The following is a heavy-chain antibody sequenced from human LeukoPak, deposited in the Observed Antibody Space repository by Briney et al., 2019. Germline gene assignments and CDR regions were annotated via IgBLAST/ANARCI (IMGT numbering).Heavy chain of an antibody. CDR3: AIDQAYSSSWYGYYYYYYYMDV. Sequence: GGSLRLSCAASGFTFSSYGMHWVRQAPGKGLEWVAFIRYDGSNKYYADSVKGRFTISRDNSKNTLYLQMNSLRAEDTAVYYCAIDQAYSSSWYGYYYYYYYMDVWGKGTTVTVSS. CDR2: IRYDGSNK. CDR1: GFTFSSYG. J-gene: IGHJ6*03. D-gene: IGHD6-13*01. V-gene: IGHV3-30*02.